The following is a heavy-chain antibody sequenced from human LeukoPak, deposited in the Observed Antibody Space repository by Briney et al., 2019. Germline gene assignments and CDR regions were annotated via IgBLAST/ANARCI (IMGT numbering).Heavy chain of an antibody. CDR2: INPSGGST. J-gene: IGHJ4*02. CDR3: ARGQYYYDSSGYYHLDY. Sequence: AASVKVSCKASGYTFTSYYMHWVRQAPGQGLEWMGIINPSGGSTSYAQKFQGRVTMTRDTSTSTVYMELSSLRSEDTAVYYCARGQYYYDSSGYYHLDYWGQGTLVTVSS. D-gene: IGHD3-22*01. V-gene: IGHV1-46*01. CDR1: GYTFTSYY.